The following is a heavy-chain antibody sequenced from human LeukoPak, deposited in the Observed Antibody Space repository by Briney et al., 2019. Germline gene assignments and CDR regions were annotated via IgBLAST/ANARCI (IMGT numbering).Heavy chain of an antibody. CDR2: IGGSGVST. V-gene: IGHV3-23*01. D-gene: IGHD5-12*01. J-gene: IGHJ4*02. Sequence: GGSLRLSCAASGFTFSSYAMSWVRQAPGKGLEWVAAIGGSGVSTFYGDSVKGRFSISRDNSKNTLYLQMNSLRAEDTAVYYCAKFPPPFTYSGSYFDYLGQGTLVTVSS. CDR1: GFTFSSYA. CDR3: AKFPPPFTYSGSYFDY.